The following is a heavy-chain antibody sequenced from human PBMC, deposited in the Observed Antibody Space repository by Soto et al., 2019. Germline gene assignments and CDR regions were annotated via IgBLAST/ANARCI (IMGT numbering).Heavy chain of an antibody. V-gene: IGHV2-5*02. Sequence: QITLKESGTTLVKPTHTLTLTCSFPGFSLKTSAVGMGWIRQPPGQALELIAFIFGDDDKRYSPSLKTRLTLTKDTDRSQVVLTLTNVDPLDTATYYCAHNQDGAYSGILDFWGPGPLVTVSS. CDR2: IFGDDDK. J-gene: IGHJ4*02. D-gene: IGHD2-8*01. CDR1: GFSLKTSAVG. CDR3: AHNQDGAYSGILDF.